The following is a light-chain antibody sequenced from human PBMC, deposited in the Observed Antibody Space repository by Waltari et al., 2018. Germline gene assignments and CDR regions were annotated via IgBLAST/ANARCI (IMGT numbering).Light chain of an antibody. CDR3: QVWDSSSDLV. V-gene: IGLV3-21*02. Sequence: SYVLTQPPSVSVAPGPTARITCGGNNLGSNSVHWYQQKPGQAPVLVVYDDSDRPSGIPERFSGSNSGNTATLTISRVEAGDEADYYCQVWDSSSDLVFGGGTKLTVL. J-gene: IGLJ2*01. CDR1: NLGSNS. CDR2: DDS.